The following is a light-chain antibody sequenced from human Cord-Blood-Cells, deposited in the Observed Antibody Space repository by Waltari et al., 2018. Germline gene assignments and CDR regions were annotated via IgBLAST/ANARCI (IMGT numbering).Light chain of an antibody. Sequence: DIQMTQSPSSLSASVGDRVTITCRASQSISSYLNWYQQKPGKAPKLLIYAASSLQSGVPSRFSGSGSGTDFTLTISSLQPEDFATYYCQQSYSTPGTFGQGPRWKSN. J-gene: IGKJ1*01. CDR3: QQSYSTPGT. V-gene: IGKV1-39*01. CDR1: QSISSY. CDR2: AAS.